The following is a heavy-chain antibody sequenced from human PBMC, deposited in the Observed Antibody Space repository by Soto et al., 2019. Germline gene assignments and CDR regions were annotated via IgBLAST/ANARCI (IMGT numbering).Heavy chain of an antibody. J-gene: IGHJ6*02. Sequence: EVQLVESGGGLVKPGVSLRLSCAASGFNFNSYTINWVRQAPGKRLEWLSSISSSGYIFSTDSVRGRFTMSRDNAKKSVYLPINSLRAEDTAVYFCARDCSGGSCYPGMDVWGQGTTVTVSS. CDR2: ISSSGYI. CDR3: ARDCSGGSCYPGMDV. CDR1: GFNFNSYT. D-gene: IGHD2-15*01. V-gene: IGHV3-21*01.